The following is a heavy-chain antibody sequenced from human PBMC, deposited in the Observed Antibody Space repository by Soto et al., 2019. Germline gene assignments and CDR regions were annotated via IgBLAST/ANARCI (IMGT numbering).Heavy chain of an antibody. CDR2: IYYNSDRI. D-gene: IGHD3-16*01. CDR1: GFTSNDYA. V-gene: IGHV3-9*02. Sequence: EVKLVESGGGLVQPGRSLRLSCAASGFTSNDYAMHWVRQAPGKGLEWVSGIYYNSDRIDYGASVKGRFATSRDNAKNSLYLQMNSLRPEDTAVYYCVKDVLPGGADYWGPGTLVTVSS. CDR3: VKDVLPGGADY. J-gene: IGHJ4*02.